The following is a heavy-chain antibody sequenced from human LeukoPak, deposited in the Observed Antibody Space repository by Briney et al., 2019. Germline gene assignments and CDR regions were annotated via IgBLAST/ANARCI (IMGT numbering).Heavy chain of an antibody. CDR1: GYTFTGYY. J-gene: IGHJ5*02. CDR3: ARDTPIYYPEGFDP. D-gene: IGHD3-22*01. CDR2: INPNSGGT. V-gene: IGHV1-2*02. Sequence: ASVKVSCKASGYTFTGYYMHWVRQAPGQGLEWMGWINPNSGGTNYAQKFQGRVTMTRDTSISTAYMELSRLRSDDTAVYYCARDTPIYYPEGFDPWGQGTLVTVSS.